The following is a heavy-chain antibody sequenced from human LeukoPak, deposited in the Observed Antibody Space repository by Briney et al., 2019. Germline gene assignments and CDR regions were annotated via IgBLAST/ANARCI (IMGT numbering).Heavy chain of an antibody. J-gene: IGHJ4*02. CDR1: GDSISSSDNY. CDR3: ARHPHYYYDNSAR. V-gene: IGHV4-39*01. CDR2: FYYSRNT. Sequence: SETLSLTCTVSGDSISSSDNYWGWIRQPPGRGLEWIGSFYYSRNTYYNPSLKSRVTISVDTSKNQLSLTLTSVSAADTAVYYCARHPHYYYDNSARWGQGTLVTVSS. D-gene: IGHD3-22*01.